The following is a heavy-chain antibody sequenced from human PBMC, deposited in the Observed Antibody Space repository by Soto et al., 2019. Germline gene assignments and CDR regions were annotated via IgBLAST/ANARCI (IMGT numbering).Heavy chain of an antibody. CDR2: ISHSGTT. V-gene: IGHV4-4*02. Sequence: PSETLSLTCAVSGGSISSSNWWSWVRQPPGKGLEWIGEISHSGTTYYNPSLKSRVTISVDTSKNQFSLKLSSVTAADTAVYYCARHLTYCGGDCYINWFDPWGQGTLVTVSS. CDR3: ARHLTYCGGDCYINWFDP. D-gene: IGHD2-21*02. J-gene: IGHJ5*02. CDR1: GGSISSSNW.